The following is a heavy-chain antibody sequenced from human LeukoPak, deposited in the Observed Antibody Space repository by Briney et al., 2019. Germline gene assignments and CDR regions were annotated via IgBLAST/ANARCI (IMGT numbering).Heavy chain of an antibody. J-gene: IGHJ1*01. D-gene: IGHD6-13*01. CDR2: INPNSGGT. CDR1: GYTFSGYY. V-gene: IGHV1-2*02. Sequence: ASVKVSCKASGYTFSGYYMHWVRQAPGQGLEWIGWINPNSGGTNYAQKFQGRVTMTRDTSISTAYMELSRLRSDDTAVYYCARGYPLSTTAAGTYFQHWGQGTLVTVSS. CDR3: ARGYPLSTTAAGTYFQH.